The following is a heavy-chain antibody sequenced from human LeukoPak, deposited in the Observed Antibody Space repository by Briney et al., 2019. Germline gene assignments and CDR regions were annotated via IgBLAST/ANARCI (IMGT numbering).Heavy chain of an antibody. Sequence: SETLSLTCTVSGGSISSYYWSWIRQPPGKGLEWIGYIYYSGSTNYNPSLKSRVTISVDTSKNQFSLKLSSVTAADTAVYYCARKGHAVVFVPAASSDYYYYGMTSGAKGPRSPSP. D-gene: IGHD2-15*01. V-gene: IGHV4-59*08. CDR2: IYYSGST. CDR1: GGSISSYY. J-gene: IGHJ6*02. CDR3: ARKGHAVVFVPAASSDYYYYGMTS.